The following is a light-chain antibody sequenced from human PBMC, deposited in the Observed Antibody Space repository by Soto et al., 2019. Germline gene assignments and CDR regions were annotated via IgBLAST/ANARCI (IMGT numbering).Light chain of an antibody. CDR2: DAS. J-gene: IGKJ1*01. Sequence: DIQITQSPSSRSASVGDRVTITCQASQDISNYLNWYQQKPGKAPKLLIYDASNLETGVPSRFSGSGSGTDFTFTISSLQPEDIATYYCQQYDNLPWTFGQGTKVDIK. CDR1: QDISNY. V-gene: IGKV1-33*01. CDR3: QQYDNLPWT.